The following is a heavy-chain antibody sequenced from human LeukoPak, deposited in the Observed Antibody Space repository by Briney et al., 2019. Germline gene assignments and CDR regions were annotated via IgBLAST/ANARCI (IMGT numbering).Heavy chain of an antibody. CDR2: IYYSGST. CDR1: GGSISSYY. CDR3: ARGGYYDSSGYYSFDY. Sequence: PSETLSLTCTVSGGSISSYYWSWIRQPPGKGLEWIGYIYYSGSTNYNPSLKSRVTISVDTSKNQFSLKLGSVTAADTAVYYCARGGYYDSSGYYSFDYWGQGTLVTVSS. V-gene: IGHV4-59*08. D-gene: IGHD3-22*01. J-gene: IGHJ4*02.